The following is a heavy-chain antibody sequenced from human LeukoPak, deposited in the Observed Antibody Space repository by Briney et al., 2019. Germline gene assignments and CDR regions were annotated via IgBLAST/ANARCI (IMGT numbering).Heavy chain of an antibody. D-gene: IGHD6-19*01. CDR1: GFTFSSYW. CDR3: ARDRVSSGWDHDY. V-gene: IGHV3-7*01. J-gene: IGHJ4*02. Sequence: GGSLRLSCATSGFTFSSYWMSWVRQAPGKGLEWVANIKQDGSEKYYVDSVKGRFTISRDNAKNSLYLQMNSLRAEDTAVYYCARDRVSSGWDHDYWGQGTLVTVSS. CDR2: IKQDGSEK.